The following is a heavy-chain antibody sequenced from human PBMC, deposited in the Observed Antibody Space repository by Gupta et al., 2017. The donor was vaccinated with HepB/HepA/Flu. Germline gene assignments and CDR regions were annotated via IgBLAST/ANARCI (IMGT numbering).Heavy chain of an antibody. D-gene: IGHD2-15*01. J-gene: IGHJ4*02. CDR2: ISSCVSGT. CDR1: GFTISRYA. CDR3: AKGLRGSFSGVCCYPVDY. V-gene: IGHV3-23*01. Sequence: EVKLLESGGGLLQPGGSLRLSCAAWGFTISRYAMGWVTQAPGKGLDWISVISSCVSGTFHQGSVRGRFTIPRDNSRNSLYLQMNSLKAEDTAIYYCAKGLRGSFSGVCCYPVDYWGQGTLVTVSS.